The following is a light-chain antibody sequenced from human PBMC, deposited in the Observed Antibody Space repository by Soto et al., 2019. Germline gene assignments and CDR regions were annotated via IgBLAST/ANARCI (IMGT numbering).Light chain of an antibody. Sequence: DIQMTQSPSSLSASVGDRVTITCRASQSISSYLNWYQHKPGKAPKLLIYAASSLQTGVPSRFSGSRSGTDFALTISSLQRDAFETSYCQQTDSFPRTFGQGTKVDIK. V-gene: IGKV1-39*01. CDR3: QQTDSFPRT. J-gene: IGKJ1*01. CDR2: AAS. CDR1: QSISSY.